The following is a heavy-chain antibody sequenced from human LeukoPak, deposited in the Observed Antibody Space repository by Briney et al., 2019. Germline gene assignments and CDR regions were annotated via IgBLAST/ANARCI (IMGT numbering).Heavy chain of an antibody. J-gene: IGHJ6*02. D-gene: IGHD3-3*01. CDR1: GYTFTSYD. CDR2: MNPNSGNT. Sequence: GASVKISCKASGYTFTSYDINWVRQATGQGLEWMGWMNPNSGNTGYAQKSQGRVTMTRNTSISTAYMELSSLRSEDTAVYYCARGPRRFLEWLYYYYGMDVWGQGTTVTVSS. CDR3: ARGPRRFLEWLYYYYGMDV. V-gene: IGHV1-8*01.